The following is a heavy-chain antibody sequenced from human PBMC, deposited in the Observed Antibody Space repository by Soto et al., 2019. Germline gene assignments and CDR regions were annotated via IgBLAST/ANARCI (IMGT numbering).Heavy chain of an antibody. Sequence: PGESLKISCKGSGYSFTSYCIAWVRQMPGKGLEWMGIIYPGDSDTKYNPSFQGQVTISADKSITTTYLQWSSLKASDTAIYYCAASIFYYGMDVWGQGTTVTVSS. J-gene: IGHJ6*02. CDR1: GYSFTSYC. CDR3: AASIFYYGMDV. CDR2: IYPGDSDT. V-gene: IGHV5-51*01.